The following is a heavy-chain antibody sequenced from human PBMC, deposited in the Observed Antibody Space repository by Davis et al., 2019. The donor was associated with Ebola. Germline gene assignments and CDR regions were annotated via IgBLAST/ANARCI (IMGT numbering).Heavy chain of an antibody. D-gene: IGHD4-17*01. CDR3: ARDMTTVTRRRWYFDL. Sequence: GESLKISCAASGFTFSSYAMSWVRQAPGKGLEWVSAISGSGGSTYYADSVKGRFTISRDNSKNTLYLQMNSLRDEDTAVYYCARDMTTVTRRRWYFDLWGRGTLVTVSS. CDR1: GFTFSSYA. J-gene: IGHJ2*01. V-gene: IGHV3-23*01. CDR2: ISGSGGST.